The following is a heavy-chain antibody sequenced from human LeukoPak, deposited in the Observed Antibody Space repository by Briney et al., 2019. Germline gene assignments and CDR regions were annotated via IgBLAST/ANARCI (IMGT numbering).Heavy chain of an antibody. CDR2: ISSNGGST. D-gene: IGHD4-17*01. Sequence: PGGSLRLSCAASGFTFSNYAMHWVRQAPGKGLEYVSAISSNGGSTYYANSVKGRFTISGDNSKNTLYLQMGSLRGEDMAVYYCARGDYGDYGDYWGQGTLVTVSS. J-gene: IGHJ4*02. CDR3: ARGDYGDYGDY. CDR1: GFTFSNYA. V-gene: IGHV3-64*01.